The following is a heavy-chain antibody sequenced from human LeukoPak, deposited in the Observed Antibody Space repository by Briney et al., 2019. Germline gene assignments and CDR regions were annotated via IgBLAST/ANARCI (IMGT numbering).Heavy chain of an antibody. CDR1: GFTFSSYA. J-gene: IGHJ6*03. D-gene: IGHD4-17*01. CDR3: AKNYGDYWTYYYYYMDI. V-gene: IGHV3-23*01. Sequence: GGSLRLSCAASGFTFSSYAMSWVRQAPGKGLEWVSAISGSGGTTYYADSVKGRFTISRDNSKTTLYLQMNSLRAEDTAIYYCAKNYGDYWTYYYYYMDIWGRGTTVTVSS. CDR2: ISGSGGTT.